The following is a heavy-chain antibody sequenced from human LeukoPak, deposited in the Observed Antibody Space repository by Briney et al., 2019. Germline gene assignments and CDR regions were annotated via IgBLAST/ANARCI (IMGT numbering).Heavy chain of an antibody. V-gene: IGHV1-18*01. CDR3: ARGGYYGSGSFPDY. D-gene: IGHD3-10*01. J-gene: IGHJ4*02. Sequence: ASVTVSFKASGYTFTIFGINWVRQAPGQGLEWIGWIGPYNGNTHYAHNLQGRLTITTDTSTRTDSMDLQSLISDDTAVYFCARGGYYGSGSFPDYWGQGTLVTVSS. CDR2: IGPYNGNT. CDR1: GYTFTIFG.